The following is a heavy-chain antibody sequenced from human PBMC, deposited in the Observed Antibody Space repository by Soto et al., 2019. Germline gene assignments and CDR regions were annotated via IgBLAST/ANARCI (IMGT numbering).Heavy chain of an antibody. J-gene: IGHJ3*02. CDR2: IDWDDDK. Sequence: SGPTLVNPTQTLTLTCTFSGFSLSTSGMCVSWIRQPPGKALEWLARIDWDDDKYYSTSLKTRLTISKDTSKNQVVLTMTNMDPVDTATYYGARIREGGYDAFDIWGQGTMVTGSS. CDR1: GFSLSTSGMC. CDR3: ARIREGGYDAFDI. D-gene: IGHD6-25*01. V-gene: IGHV2-70*11.